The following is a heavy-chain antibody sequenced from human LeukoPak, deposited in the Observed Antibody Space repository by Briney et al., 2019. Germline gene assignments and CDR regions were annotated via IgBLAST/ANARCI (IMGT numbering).Heavy chain of an antibody. Sequence: SETLSLTCTVSGGSISSSSYYWGWIRQPPGKGLEWIGSIYYSGSTYYNPSLKSRVTISVDTSKNQFSLELSSVTAADTAVYYCARDLPDIVVVPAAIYDYWGQGTLVTVSS. V-gene: IGHV4-39*07. D-gene: IGHD2-2*01. J-gene: IGHJ4*02. CDR3: ARDLPDIVVVPAAIYDY. CDR2: IYYSGST. CDR1: GGSISSSSYY.